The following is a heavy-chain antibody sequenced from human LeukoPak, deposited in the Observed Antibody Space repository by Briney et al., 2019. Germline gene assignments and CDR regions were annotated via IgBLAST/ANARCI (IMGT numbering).Heavy chain of an antibody. D-gene: IGHD1-1*01. CDR2: IFYSGST. J-gene: IGHJ4*02. CDR3: AGRTDSPNSFDY. Sequence: PSETLSLTCTVSGGPISSYHWNWIRQPPGKGLEWIGNIFYSGSTNYNPSLKSRVTISVDTSKKQISLKLSSVTAADTAVYYCAGRTDSPNSFDYWGQGTLVTVSS. V-gene: IGHV4-59*08. CDR1: GGPISSYH.